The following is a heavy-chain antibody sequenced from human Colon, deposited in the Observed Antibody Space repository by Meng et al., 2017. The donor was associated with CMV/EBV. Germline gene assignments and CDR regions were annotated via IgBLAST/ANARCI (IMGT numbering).Heavy chain of an antibody. CDR1: GFTFSSYW. J-gene: IGHJ5*02. V-gene: IGHV3-74*01. CDR2: INSDGSST. CDR3: ARTTVQGFNWFDP. D-gene: IGHD4-17*01. Sequence: GESLKISCAASGFTFSSYWMHWVRQAPGKGLVWVSRINSDGSSTSYADSVKGRFIISRDNAKNTLYLQMNSLRAEDTAVYFCARTTVQGFNWFDPWGQGTLVTVSS.